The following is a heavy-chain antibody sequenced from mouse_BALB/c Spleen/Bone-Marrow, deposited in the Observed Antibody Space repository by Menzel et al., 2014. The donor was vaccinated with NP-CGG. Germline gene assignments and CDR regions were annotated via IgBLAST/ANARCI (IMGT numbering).Heavy chain of an antibody. D-gene: IGHD1-1*01. CDR3: ARIYYYGRDY. V-gene: IGHV1-7*01. CDR1: GYTFTNYW. Sequence: QVQLKESGVELAKPGASVKVSCKASGYTFTNYWMHWVKQRPGQGLEWIGYINPSTGYTEYNQKFKDKATVTADKSSSTAYMQLSSLTSEDSAVYYCARIYYYGRDYWGQGTTLTVSS. CDR2: INPSTGYT. J-gene: IGHJ2*01.